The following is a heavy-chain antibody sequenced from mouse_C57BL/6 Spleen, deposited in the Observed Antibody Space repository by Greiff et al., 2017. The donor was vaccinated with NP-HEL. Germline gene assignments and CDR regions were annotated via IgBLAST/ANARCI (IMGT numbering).Heavy chain of an antibody. Sequence: EVKLMESGGGLVKPGGSLKLSCAASGFSFSSYTMSWVRQTPEKRLEWVATISGGGGNNYYPDSVKGRFTISRDNGKNTLYLQMISLRSEDTALYYCARDGTYYYGSSSFAYWGQGTLVTVSA. V-gene: IGHV5-9*01. D-gene: IGHD1-1*01. J-gene: IGHJ3*01. CDR2: ISGGGGNN. CDR1: GFSFSSYT. CDR3: ARDGTYYYGSSSFAY.